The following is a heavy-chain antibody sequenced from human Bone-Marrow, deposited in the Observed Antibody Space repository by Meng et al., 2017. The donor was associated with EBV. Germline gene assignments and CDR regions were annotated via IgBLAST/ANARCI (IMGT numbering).Heavy chain of an antibody. CDR3: AMGLATDFDY. J-gene: IGHJ4*02. V-gene: IGHV1-2*06. CDR2: INPNSGGT. D-gene: IGHD5-12*01. Sequence: QVPLGQSWAEVKKPGASGKVSCKASGDTFTGYYMHWVRQAPGQGLEWMGRINPNSGGTNYAQKFQGRVTMTRDTSITTAFMELSSLKSDDTAVYYCAMGLATDFDYWGQGTLVTVSS. CDR1: GDTFTGYY.